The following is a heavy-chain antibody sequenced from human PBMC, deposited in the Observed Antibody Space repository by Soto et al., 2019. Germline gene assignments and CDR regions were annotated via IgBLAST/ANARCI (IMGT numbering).Heavy chain of an antibody. CDR3: AKDRFRRGSGSYSGGFDP. J-gene: IGHJ5*02. CDR1: GFTFSSYA. D-gene: IGHD3-10*01. CDR2: ISGSGGST. V-gene: IGHV3-23*01. Sequence: GGSLRLSCAASGFTFSSYAMSWVRQAPGKGLEWVSAISGSGGSTYYADSVKGRFTISRDNSKNTLYLQMNSLRAEDTAVYYCAKDRFRRGSGSYSGGFDPWGQGTLVTVSS.